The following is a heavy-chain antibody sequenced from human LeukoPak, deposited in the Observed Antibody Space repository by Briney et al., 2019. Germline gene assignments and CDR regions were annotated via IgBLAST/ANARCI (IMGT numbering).Heavy chain of an antibody. CDR3: AKRSCSGGSCNFDY. J-gene: IGHJ4*02. Sequence: GRSLRLSCAASGFTFSNYALSWVRQAPGKGLEWVSAISDSGRATNCADSVKGRFTISRDNSRNTLYLQMNGLRAEDTAIHYCAKRSCSGGSCNFDYWGQGTLVTVSS. CDR1: GFTFSNYA. V-gene: IGHV3-23*01. CDR2: ISDSGRAT. D-gene: IGHD2-15*01.